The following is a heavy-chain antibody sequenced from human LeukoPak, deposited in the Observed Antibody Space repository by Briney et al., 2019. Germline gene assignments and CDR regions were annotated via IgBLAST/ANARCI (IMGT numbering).Heavy chain of an antibody. V-gene: IGHV3-21*01. D-gene: IGHD2-2*01. CDR1: GFTFSSYS. J-gene: IGHJ3*02. CDR2: ISSSSSYI. Sequence: GGSLRLSCAASGFTFSSYSMNWVRQAPGKGPEWVSSISSSSSYIYYADSVKGRFTISRDNAKNSLYLQMNSLRAEDTAVYYCARSYCSSTSCYAFDIWGQGTMVTVSS. CDR3: ARSYCSSTSCYAFDI.